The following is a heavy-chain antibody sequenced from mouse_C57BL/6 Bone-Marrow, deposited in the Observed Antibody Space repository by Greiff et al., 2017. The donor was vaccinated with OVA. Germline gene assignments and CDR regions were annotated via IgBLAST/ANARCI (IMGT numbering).Heavy chain of an antibody. V-gene: IGHV1-50*01. J-gene: IGHJ3*01. D-gene: IGHD2-1*01. Sequence: QVQLKQPGAELVKPGASVKLSCKASGYTFTSYWMQWVKQRPGQGLEWIGEIDPSDSYTNYNQKFKGKATLTVDTSSSTAYMQLSSLTSEDSAVYYCYGNFAYWGQGTLVTVSA. CDR2: IDPSDSYT. CDR1: GYTFTSYW. CDR3: YGNFAY.